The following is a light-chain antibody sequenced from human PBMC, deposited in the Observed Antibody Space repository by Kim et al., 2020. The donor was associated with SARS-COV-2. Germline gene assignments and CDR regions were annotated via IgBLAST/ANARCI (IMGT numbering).Light chain of an antibody. V-gene: IGKV3-20*01. CDR2: GAS. Sequence: SPGARAPLSCRASQSVSSNYLAWYQGKPGQAPRLLIFGASSRATGIPDRFSGSGSGTDFTLTISRLEPEDFAVYYCQQYGSSPYTFGQGTKLEI. CDR3: QQYGSSPYT. CDR1: QSVSSNY. J-gene: IGKJ2*01.